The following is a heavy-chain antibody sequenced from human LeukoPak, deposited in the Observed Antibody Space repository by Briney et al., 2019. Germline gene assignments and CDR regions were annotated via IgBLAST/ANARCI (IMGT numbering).Heavy chain of an antibody. V-gene: IGHV3-74*03. J-gene: IGHJ4*02. Sequence: GGSLRLSCEPSGFPFSSYWMLWVRQAPGKGLVWVSRISGDGTIKTYADFVRGRFIVSRDNTKNILYLQMDSLKVEDTATYFCSRSQFDYWGQGVLVTVSS. CDR1: GFPFSSYW. CDR3: SRSQFDY. CDR2: ISGDGTIK.